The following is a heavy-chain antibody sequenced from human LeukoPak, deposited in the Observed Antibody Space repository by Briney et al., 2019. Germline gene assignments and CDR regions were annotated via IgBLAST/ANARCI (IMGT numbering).Heavy chain of an antibody. CDR2: ISSSSTTI. Sequence: QTGGSLRLSCAASGFTFSSYSMMWVRQAPGKGLEWVSYISSSSTTIYYADSVKGRFTISRDNAKNSVYLQMNSLRAEDTAVYYCAKGPDMVRGVIAYFDYWGQGTLVTVSS. D-gene: IGHD3-10*01. J-gene: IGHJ4*02. CDR3: AKGPDMVRGVIAYFDY. CDR1: GFTFSSYS. V-gene: IGHV3-48*01.